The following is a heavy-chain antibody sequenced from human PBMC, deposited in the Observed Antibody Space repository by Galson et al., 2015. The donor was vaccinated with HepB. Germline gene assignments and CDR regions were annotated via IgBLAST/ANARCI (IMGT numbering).Heavy chain of an antibody. CDR1: GFTFSSYG. CDR2: IRYDGSNK. Sequence: SLRLSCAASGFTFSSYGMHWVRQAPGKGLEWVAFIRYDGSNKYYADSVKGRFTISRDNSKNTLYLQMNSLRAEDTAVYYCANNGVDFGPTGVDYWGQGTLVTVSS. D-gene: IGHD3-10*01. J-gene: IGHJ4*02. CDR3: ANNGVDFGPTGVDY. V-gene: IGHV3-30*02.